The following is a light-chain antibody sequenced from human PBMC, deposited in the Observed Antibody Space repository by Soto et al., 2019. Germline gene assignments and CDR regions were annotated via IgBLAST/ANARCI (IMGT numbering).Light chain of an antibody. CDR2: GAS. V-gene: IGKV3D-15*01. Sequence: EIVMSQSPATLSVSPGYGSTLSCRASQSVDSNLAWYQQKPVQTPRLLXYGASTRPTGIPARFSGSGSGTEFTLTINSLQSEDSSVYYCQSYNYWHPATFGGGTKVDIK. CDR3: QSYNYWHPAT. CDR1: QSVDSN. J-gene: IGKJ4*01.